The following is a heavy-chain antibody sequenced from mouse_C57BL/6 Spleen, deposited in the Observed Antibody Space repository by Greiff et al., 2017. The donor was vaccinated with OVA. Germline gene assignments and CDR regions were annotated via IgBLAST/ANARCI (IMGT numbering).Heavy chain of an antibody. V-gene: IGHV1-4*01. CDR1: GYTFTSYT. Sequence: QVQLKQSGAELARPGASVKMSCKASGYTFTSYTMHWVKQRPGQGLEWIGYINPSSGYTKYNQKFKDKATLTADKSSSTAYMQLSSLTSEDSAVYYCARSNYGGMDYWGQGTSVTVSS. J-gene: IGHJ4*01. D-gene: IGHD1-1*01. CDR2: INPSSGYT. CDR3: ARSNYGGMDY.